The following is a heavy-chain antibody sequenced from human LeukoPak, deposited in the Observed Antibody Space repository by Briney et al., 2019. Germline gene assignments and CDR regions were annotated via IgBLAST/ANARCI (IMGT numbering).Heavy chain of an antibody. CDR1: GFPFSSYW. D-gene: IGHD5-24*01. CDR3: ARGKMAGY. V-gene: IGHV3-7*05. CDR2: IKPDGSEK. J-gene: IGHJ4*02. Sequence: GGSLRLPCAASGFPFSSYWMSWVRQAPGKGLEWVANIKPDGSEKSYVDSVKGRFTISRDNAKNSLYLQMNSLRAEDTAVYYCARGKMAGYGGQGTLVTVSS.